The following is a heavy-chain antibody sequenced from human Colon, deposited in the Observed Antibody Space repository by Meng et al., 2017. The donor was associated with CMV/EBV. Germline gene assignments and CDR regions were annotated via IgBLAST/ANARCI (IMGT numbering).Heavy chain of an antibody. D-gene: IGHD3-3*01. CDR1: GFIFSSYE. V-gene: IGHV3-48*03. Sequence: GSLRLSCVGSGFIFSSYEMNWVRQAPGKGLEWISYISNTGRTIYYAESVKGRFTISRDNAKNSLYLQMNSLTPEDTAVYYCAREGPDDQDWFDPWGQGTLVTVSS. CDR3: AREGPDDQDWFDP. J-gene: IGHJ5*02. CDR2: ISNTGRTI.